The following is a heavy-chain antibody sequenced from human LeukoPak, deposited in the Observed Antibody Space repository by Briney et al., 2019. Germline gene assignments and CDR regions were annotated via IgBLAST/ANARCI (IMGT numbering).Heavy chain of an antibody. CDR1: GGSISRGSYY. CDR3: ARGSYDILTGYFPIDY. V-gene: IGHV4-61*02. Sequence: SQTLSLTCTVSGGSISRGSYYWSWVRQPAGTGLEWLGRIYTSGSTNYNPSLKSRVTISIDTSKNQFSLKLSSVTAADTAVYYCARGSYDILTGYFPIDYWGQGTLVTVSS. D-gene: IGHD3-9*01. CDR2: IYTSGST. J-gene: IGHJ4*02.